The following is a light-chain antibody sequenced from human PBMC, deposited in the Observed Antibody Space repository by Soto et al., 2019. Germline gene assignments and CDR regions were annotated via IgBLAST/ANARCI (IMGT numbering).Light chain of an antibody. CDR3: QSYDSSLSAGV. CDR1: SSNIGAGYD. CDR2: GNS. Sequence: QSVLTQPPSVSGAPGQRVTISCTGSSSNIGAGYDVHWYQQLPGTAPKLLIYGNSNRPSGVPDRFSGSKSGTSASLAITGLQPDDQADYHCQSYDSSLSAGVFGGGTKVTVL. V-gene: IGLV1-40*01. J-gene: IGLJ3*02.